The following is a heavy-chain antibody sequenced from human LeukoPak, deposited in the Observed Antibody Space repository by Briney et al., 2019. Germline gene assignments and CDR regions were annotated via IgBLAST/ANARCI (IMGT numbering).Heavy chain of an antibody. J-gene: IGHJ2*01. Sequence: GGSLRLSCVASGFTSGFTFSTFAMSWVRQAPGKGLEWVANIRQDGSEKYYVDSVKGRFTIFRDDAENSLYLQMNSLRAEDTAVYYCARDPLPGDYGDYGVDWYFDLWGRGTLVTVSS. V-gene: IGHV3-7*01. CDR2: IRQDGSEK. CDR3: ARDPLPGDYGDYGVDWYFDL. D-gene: IGHD4-17*01. CDR1: GFTFSTFA.